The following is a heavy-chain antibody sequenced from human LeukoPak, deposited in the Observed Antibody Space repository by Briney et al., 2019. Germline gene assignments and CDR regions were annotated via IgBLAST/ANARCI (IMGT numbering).Heavy chain of an antibody. D-gene: IGHD2-15*01. CDR3: ASRGGTRLYYYYMDV. CDR1: GFTFSNAW. J-gene: IGHJ6*03. CDR2: IKSKTDGGTT. V-gene: IGHV3-15*01. Sequence: PGGSLRLSCAASGFTFSNAWMSWVRQAPGKGLEWVGRIKSKTDGGTTDYAAPVKGRFTISRDDSKNTLYLQMNSLRAEDTAVYYCASRGGTRLYYYYMDVWGKGTTVTVSS.